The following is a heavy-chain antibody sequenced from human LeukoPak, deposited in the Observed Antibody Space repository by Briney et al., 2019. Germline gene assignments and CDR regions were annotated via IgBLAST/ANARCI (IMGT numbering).Heavy chain of an antibody. J-gene: IGHJ4*02. Sequence: ASVKVSFKVSGYTLTELSMHWVRQAPGKGLEWMGGFDPEDGETIYAQKFQGRVTMTEDTSTDTAYMELSSLRSEDTAVYYCATDRKAMVYFDYWGQGTLVTVSS. D-gene: IGHD5-18*01. V-gene: IGHV1-24*01. CDR2: FDPEDGET. CDR3: ATDRKAMVYFDY. CDR1: GYTLTELS.